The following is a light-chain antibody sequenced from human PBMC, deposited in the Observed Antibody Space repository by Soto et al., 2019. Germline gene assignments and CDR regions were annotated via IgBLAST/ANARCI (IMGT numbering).Light chain of an antibody. V-gene: IGKV3-15*01. CDR3: QQYNNWPWT. CDR1: QSVSSN. Sequence: EIVMTQSPATLSVSPGERATLSCRASQSVSSNLSWYHQKPGQSPRLLIYGASTRATGIPARFSGSGSGTDFTLTISRLQSEDFAVYYCQQYNNWPWTFGQGTKVDI. J-gene: IGKJ1*01. CDR2: GAS.